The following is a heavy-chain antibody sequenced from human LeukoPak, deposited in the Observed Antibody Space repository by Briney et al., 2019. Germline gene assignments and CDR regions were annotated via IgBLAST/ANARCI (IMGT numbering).Heavy chain of an antibody. CDR3: SSRQFGDFSAGYY. CDR2: VRGASYGSTT. V-gene: IGHV3-49*04. CDR1: GFDFGDYA. D-gene: IGHD3-10*01. Sequence: GGSLRLSCRVSGFDFGDYAVSWVRQAPGKGLEGVGFVRGASYGSTTEYAASVRGRFTISRDDSKDVAYLQMNSLKIEDTGVYYCSSRQFGDFSAGYYWGQGTLVTVSS. J-gene: IGHJ4*02.